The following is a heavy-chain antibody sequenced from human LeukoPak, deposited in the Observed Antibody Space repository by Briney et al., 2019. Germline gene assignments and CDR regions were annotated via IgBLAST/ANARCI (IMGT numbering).Heavy chain of an antibody. CDR3: ARVNMVRGVIVFDY. J-gene: IGHJ4*02. D-gene: IGHD3-10*01. Sequence: SETLSLTRTVSGGSISSYYWSWIRQPPGKGLEWIGYIYYSGSTNYNPSLKSRVTISVDTSKNQFSLKLSSVTAADTAVYYCARVNMVRGVIVFDYWGQGTLVTVSS. CDR1: GGSISSYY. CDR2: IYYSGST. V-gene: IGHV4-59*01.